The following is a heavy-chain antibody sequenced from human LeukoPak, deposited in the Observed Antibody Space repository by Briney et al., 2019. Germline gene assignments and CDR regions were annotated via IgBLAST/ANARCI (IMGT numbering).Heavy chain of an antibody. CDR3: ARGLIAEEFFRH. D-gene: IGHD6-13*01. Sequence: GGSLRLSCAASGFTFLRHSMHWIRQAPGKGLEWVAVISYDGSNKYYAASVKGRFAISRDNSKDTLYLEMHSLRSDDTAVYYCARGLIAEEFFRHWGQGTLVTVSS. V-gene: IGHV3-30*09. CDR2: ISYDGSNK. J-gene: IGHJ1*01. CDR1: GFTFLRHS.